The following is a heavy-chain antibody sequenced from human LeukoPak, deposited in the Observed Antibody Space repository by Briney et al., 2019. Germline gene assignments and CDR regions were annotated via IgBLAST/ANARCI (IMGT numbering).Heavy chain of an antibody. CDR3: ARVNYYGSGQDAFDY. V-gene: IGHV3-66*01. CDR1: GLTFSNAW. Sequence: GGSLRLSCAASGLTFSNAWMSWVRQAPGKGLEWVSIIYSGGDTYYADSVKGRFTISRDDFKNMVYLQMYSLGVEDTAMYYCARVNYYGSGQDAFDYWGQRTMVTIYS. J-gene: IGHJ3*01. CDR2: IYSGGDT. D-gene: IGHD3-10*01.